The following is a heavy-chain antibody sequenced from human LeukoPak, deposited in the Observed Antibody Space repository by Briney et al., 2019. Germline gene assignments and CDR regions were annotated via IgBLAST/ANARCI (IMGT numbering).Heavy chain of an antibody. Sequence: GGSLRLSCAASGFTVSAYAMAWVRQAPGKGLEWVSTIYDDNTYYADSVKGRFAISTDNSKNTLYLQMNSLRVEDTAVYFCAARKVRGVWFYLDYWGQGTLVTVTS. J-gene: IGHJ4*02. CDR1: GFTVSAYA. CDR2: IYDDNT. CDR3: AARKVRGVWFYLDY. D-gene: IGHD3-10*01. V-gene: IGHV3-23*01.